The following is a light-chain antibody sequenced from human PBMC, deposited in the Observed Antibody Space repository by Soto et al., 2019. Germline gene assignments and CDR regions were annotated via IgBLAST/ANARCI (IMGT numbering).Light chain of an antibody. CDR2: EVS. CDR1: SSDVGGYNY. CDR3: SSYTTSYTQV. J-gene: IGLJ3*02. V-gene: IGLV2-14*01. Sequence: QSALTQPASVSGSPGQSITISCTGTSSDVGGYNYVSWYQQHPGKVPKLILYEVSNRPSGVSNRFSGSKSGNTASLAISGIQAEDEADYYCSSYTTSYTQVFGGGTKLTVL.